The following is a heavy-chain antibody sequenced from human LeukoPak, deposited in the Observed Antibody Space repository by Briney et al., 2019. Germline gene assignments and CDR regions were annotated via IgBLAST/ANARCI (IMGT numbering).Heavy chain of an antibody. CDR2: ISSNGGST. CDR1: GFTFSSYA. Sequence: GGSLRLSCAASGFTFSSYAMHWVRQAPGKGLEYVSAISSNGGSTYYANSVKGRFTISRDNAKNSLFPQMNSLRAEDTAVYYCARDGSSLGHFDYWGQGTLVTVSS. J-gene: IGHJ4*02. V-gene: IGHV3-64*01. D-gene: IGHD2-15*01. CDR3: ARDGSSLGHFDY.